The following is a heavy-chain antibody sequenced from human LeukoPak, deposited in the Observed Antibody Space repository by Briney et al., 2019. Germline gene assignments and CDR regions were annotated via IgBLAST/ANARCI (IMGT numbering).Heavy chain of an antibody. Sequence: SVNVSCKASGGTFSSYAISWVRQAPGQGLEWMGGIIPISGTANYAQKFQGRVTITTDESTSTAYMELSSLRSEDTAVYYCARELGSSSWYTGGYWGQGTLVTVSS. D-gene: IGHD6-13*01. J-gene: IGHJ4*02. CDR1: GGTFSSYA. CDR2: IIPISGTA. CDR3: ARELGSSSWYTGGY. V-gene: IGHV1-69*05.